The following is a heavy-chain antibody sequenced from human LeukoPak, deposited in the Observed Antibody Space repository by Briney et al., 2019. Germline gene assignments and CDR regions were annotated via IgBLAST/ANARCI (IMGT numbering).Heavy chain of an antibody. CDR1: GGSISSYY. V-gene: IGHV4-59*12. CDR3: ARAAVGDVDY. Sequence: PSETLSLTCTVSGGSISSYYWSWIRQPPGKGLEWIGYIYYSGSTNYNPSLKSRVTISVDTSKNQFSLKLSSVTAADTAVYYCARAAVGDVDYWGQGTLVTVSS. D-gene: IGHD3-10*01. CDR2: IYYSGST. J-gene: IGHJ4*02.